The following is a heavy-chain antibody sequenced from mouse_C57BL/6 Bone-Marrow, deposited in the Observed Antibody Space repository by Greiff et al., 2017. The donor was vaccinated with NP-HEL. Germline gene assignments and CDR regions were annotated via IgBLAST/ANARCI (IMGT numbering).Heavy chain of an antibody. CDR1: GYTFTNYW. D-gene: IGHD2-4*01. Sequence: VQLQQSGAELVRPGTSVKMSCKASGYTFTNYWIGWAKQRPGHGLEWIGVIYPGGGYTNYNEKFKGKATLTADKSSSTAYMQFSSLTSEDSAIYYCARSGDYPYAMDYWGQGTSVTVSS. V-gene: IGHV1-63*01. CDR2: IYPGGGYT. CDR3: ARSGDYPYAMDY. J-gene: IGHJ4*01.